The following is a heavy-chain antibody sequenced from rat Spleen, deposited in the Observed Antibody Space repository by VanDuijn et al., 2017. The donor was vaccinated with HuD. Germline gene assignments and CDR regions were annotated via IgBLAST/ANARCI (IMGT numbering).Heavy chain of an antibody. CDR2: ISYSGST. CDR1: GYSITSNY. Sequence: EVQLQESGPGLVKPSQSLSLTCSVTGYSITSNYWGWIRKFPGNKMEWIGHISYSGSTSYNPSLKSRISITRDTSKNQFFLQLNSVTTEDTATYYCARPLATEGIVFDYWGQGVMVTVSS. CDR3: ARPLATEGIVFDY. V-gene: IGHV3-1*01. J-gene: IGHJ2*01. D-gene: IGHD1-11*01.